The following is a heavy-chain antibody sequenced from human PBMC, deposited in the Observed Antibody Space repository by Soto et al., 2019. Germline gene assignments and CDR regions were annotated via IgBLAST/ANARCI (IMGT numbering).Heavy chain of an antibody. D-gene: IGHD4-17*01. J-gene: IGHJ3*02. CDR3: ASEYGDYSPGGFDI. Sequence: SETLSLTCSVSGGSISSGGYYWSWIRQHPGKGLEWIGYIYYSGSTYYNPSLKSRVTISVDRSKNTLYLQMNSLRADDTAVYYCASEYGDYSPGGFDIWGQGTMVTVSS. CDR2: IYYSGST. CDR1: GGSISSGGYY. V-gene: IGHV4-31*02.